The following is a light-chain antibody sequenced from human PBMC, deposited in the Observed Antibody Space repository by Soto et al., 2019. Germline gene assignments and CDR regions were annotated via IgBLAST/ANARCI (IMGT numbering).Light chain of an antibody. V-gene: IGKV3-11*01. CDR1: QSVNSY. Sequence: EIVLTQSPGTLSLSPGERATLSCRASQSVNSYLAWYQQKCGQAPRLLIYDTSNRATGIPDRFSGSGSGTDFTLTISSLEPEDFAVYYCQQRSSWPTFGQGTRLEIK. CDR2: DTS. J-gene: IGKJ2*01. CDR3: QQRSSWPT.